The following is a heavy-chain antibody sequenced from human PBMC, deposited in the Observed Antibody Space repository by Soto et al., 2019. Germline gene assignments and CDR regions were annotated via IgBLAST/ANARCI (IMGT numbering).Heavy chain of an antibody. V-gene: IGHV5-51*01. Sequence: GESLKISCKGSGYSFTSYWIGWVRQMPGKGLEWMGIIYPGDSDTRYSPSFQGQVTISADKSISTAYLQWSSLKASDTAMYYCARHTLYSNYYYGMDVWGQGTTVTGSS. CDR3: ARHTLYSNYYYGMDV. D-gene: IGHD3-16*01. CDR1: GYSFTSYW. J-gene: IGHJ6*02. CDR2: IYPGDSDT.